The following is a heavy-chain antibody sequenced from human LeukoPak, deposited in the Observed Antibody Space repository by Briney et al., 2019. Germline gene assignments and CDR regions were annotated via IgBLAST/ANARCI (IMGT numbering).Heavy chain of an antibody. CDR2: INPSGAGT. CDR1: GYSFINYY. D-gene: IGHD4-17*01. CDR3: ARAWEAVAGNYGVVDY. V-gene: IGHV1-46*01. Sequence: ASVKVSCKASGYSFINYYIHWVRQAPGQGLEWMGIINPSGAGTSFAQKFRGRVTMTRDMSTSTVYMELNSLRSQDTAVYYCARAWEAVAGNYGVVDYWGQGTLVTVSS. J-gene: IGHJ4*02.